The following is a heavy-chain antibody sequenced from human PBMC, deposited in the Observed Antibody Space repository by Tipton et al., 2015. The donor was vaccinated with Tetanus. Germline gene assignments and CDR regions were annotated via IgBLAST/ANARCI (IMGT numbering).Heavy chain of an antibody. Sequence: CAASGFTFSDYNINWVRQAPGKGLEWVSAISGSSSYKYYADSVKGRFTISRDNAKNSMSLQMNILRVEDTAVYYCARDDSSGSYYFDYWGQGTLVTVSS. D-gene: IGHD6-19*01. J-gene: IGHJ4*02. V-gene: IGHV3-21*01. CDR2: ISGSSSYK. CDR1: GFTFSDYN. CDR3: ARDDSSGSYYFDY.